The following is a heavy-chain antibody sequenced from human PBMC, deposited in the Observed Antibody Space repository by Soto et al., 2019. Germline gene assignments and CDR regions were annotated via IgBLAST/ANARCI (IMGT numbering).Heavy chain of an antibody. Sequence: SVKVSCKASGGTFSSYAISWVRQAPGQGLEWMGGIIPIFGTANYAQKFQGRVTITADESTSTAYMELSSLRSEDTAVYYCARGEGYSYDHYYYGMDVWGQGTTVTVS. CDR2: IIPIFGTA. CDR3: ARGEGYSYDHYYYGMDV. CDR1: GGTFSSYA. J-gene: IGHJ6*02. D-gene: IGHD5-18*01. V-gene: IGHV1-69*13.